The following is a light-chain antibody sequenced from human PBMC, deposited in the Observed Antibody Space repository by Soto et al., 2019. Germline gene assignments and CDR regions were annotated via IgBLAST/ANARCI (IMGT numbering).Light chain of an antibody. Sequence: QSALTQPASVSGSPGQSITLSCTRTSSGVENYNLVSWYQHHPGKAPKLMIYEGSQRPSGVSDRFSGSKSGNTASLTSSGLQAEDEADYYCSSYAGAVVFGGGTQLTVL. CDR1: SSGVENYNL. V-gene: IGLV2-23*01. J-gene: IGLJ2*01. CDR3: SSYAGAVV. CDR2: EGS.